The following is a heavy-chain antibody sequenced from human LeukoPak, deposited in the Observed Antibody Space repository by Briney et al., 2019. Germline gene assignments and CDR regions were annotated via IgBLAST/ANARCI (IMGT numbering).Heavy chain of an antibody. V-gene: IGHV4-34*01. Sequence: SQTLSLTCAVYGGSFSGYYWCWIRLPPRKGLEWIGEITHSGSTNYNPSLKSRVTISVDTSKNQFSLKLSSATAADTAVYYCALVSGWYRVYWGQGILVTVSS. CDR3: ALVSGWYRVY. J-gene: IGHJ4*02. CDR1: GGSFSGYY. CDR2: ITHSGST. D-gene: IGHD6-19*01.